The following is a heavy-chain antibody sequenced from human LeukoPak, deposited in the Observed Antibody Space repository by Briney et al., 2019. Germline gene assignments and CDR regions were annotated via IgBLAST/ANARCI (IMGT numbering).Heavy chain of an antibody. D-gene: IGHD3-3*01. CDR1: GFTFSSYA. Sequence: TGGSLRLSCAASGFTFSSYAMSCVRQAPGKGLEWVSAISGSGGSTYYADSVKGRFTISRDNSKNTLYLQMNSLRAEDTAVYYCAKYFASYDFWSGDFDYWGQGTLVTVSS. CDR3: AKYFASYDFWSGDFDY. J-gene: IGHJ4*02. V-gene: IGHV3-23*01. CDR2: ISGSGGST.